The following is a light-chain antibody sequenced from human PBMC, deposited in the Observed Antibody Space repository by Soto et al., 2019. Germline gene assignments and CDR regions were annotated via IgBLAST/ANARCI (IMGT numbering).Light chain of an antibody. Sequence: QSVQTQPPSASGSPGQSVTISCTGTSSDVGDYNYVSWYQQYPGKAPKLMIYEVSKRPSGVPDRFSGSKSGNTASLTVSGLQAEDEADYYCSSYAGSNNWVFGGGTKLTVL. J-gene: IGLJ3*02. CDR3: SSYAGSNNWV. CDR1: SSDVGDYNY. V-gene: IGLV2-8*01. CDR2: EVS.